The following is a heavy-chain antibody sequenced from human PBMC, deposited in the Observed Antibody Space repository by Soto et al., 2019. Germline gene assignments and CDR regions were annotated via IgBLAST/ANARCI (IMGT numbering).Heavy chain of an antibody. J-gene: IGHJ5*02. D-gene: IGHD3-3*01. CDR2: IYYSGST. V-gene: IGHV4-59*01. CDR1: GVSISSYY. CDR3: ARSVDYDFWSGPPNWFDP. Sequence: PSEPLSLTCTVSGVSISSYYWSLIRQPPGKGLEWIGYIYYSGSTNYNPSLKSRVTISVDTSKNQFSLKLSSVTAADTAVYYCARSVDYDFWSGPPNWFDPWGQGTLVTVSS.